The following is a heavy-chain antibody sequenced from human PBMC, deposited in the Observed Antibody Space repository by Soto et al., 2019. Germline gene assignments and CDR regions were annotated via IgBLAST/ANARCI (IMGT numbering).Heavy chain of an antibody. CDR2: IIPIFGTA. V-gene: IGHV1-69*13. CDR1: GGTFSSYA. J-gene: IGHJ6*02. D-gene: IGHD3-10*01. CDR3: ARELVDNGSGSYSTYYYYYGMDV. Sequence: SVKVSCKASGGTFSSYAISWVRQAPGQGLEWMGGIIPIFGTANYAQKFQGRVTITADESTSTAYMELSSLRSEDTAVYYCARELVDNGSGSYSTYYYYYGMDVWGQGTTVTVSS.